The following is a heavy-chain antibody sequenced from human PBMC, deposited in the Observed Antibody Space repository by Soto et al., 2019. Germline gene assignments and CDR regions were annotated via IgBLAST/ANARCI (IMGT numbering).Heavy chain of an antibody. CDR1: GFTFSSYS. CDR3: ARDGRGFLEWLSRYYYYYGMDV. Sequence: GGSLRLSCAASGFTFSSYSMNWVRQAPGKGLEWVSSISSSSSYIYYADSVKGRFTISRDNAKNSLYLQMNSLRAEDTAVYYCARDGRGFLEWLSRYYYYYGMDVWGQGTTVTVSS. CDR2: ISSSSSYI. V-gene: IGHV3-21*01. D-gene: IGHD3-3*01. J-gene: IGHJ6*02.